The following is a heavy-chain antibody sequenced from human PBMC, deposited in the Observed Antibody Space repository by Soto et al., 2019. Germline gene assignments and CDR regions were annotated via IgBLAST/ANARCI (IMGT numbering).Heavy chain of an antibody. J-gene: IGHJ4*02. V-gene: IGHV3-66*01. CDR1: GGSISSGGYY. Sequence: ETLSLTCTVSGGSISSGGYYWSWIRQHPGKGLEWVSVIYSGGSTYYADSVKGRFTISRDNSENTLYLQMNSLRAEDTAVYYCARTCSGGTCSFDYWGQGTLVTRLL. D-gene: IGHD2-15*01. CDR2: IYSGGST. CDR3: ARTCSGGTCSFDY.